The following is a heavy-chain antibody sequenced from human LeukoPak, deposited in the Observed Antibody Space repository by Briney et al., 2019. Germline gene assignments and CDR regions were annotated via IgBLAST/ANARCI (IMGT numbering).Heavy chain of an antibody. D-gene: IGHD1-26*01. J-gene: IGHJ4*02. CDR1: GFTFDDYA. CDR2: ISWNSGSI. V-gene: IGHV3-9*03. CDR3: AKGLGWELLLPFDY. Sequence: PGRSLRLSCAASGFTFDDYAMHWVRQAPGKGLEWVSGISWNSGSIVYADSVKGRFTISRDNAKNSLSLQMNSLRAEDMALYYCAKGLGWELLLPFDYWGQGTLVTVSS.